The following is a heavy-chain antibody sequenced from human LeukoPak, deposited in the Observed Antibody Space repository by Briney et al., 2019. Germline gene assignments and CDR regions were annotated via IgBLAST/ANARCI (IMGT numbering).Heavy chain of an antibody. Sequence: GGSLRLSCAASGFTFSSYSMNWVRQAPGKGLEWVSSISSSSSYIYYADPVKGRFTISRDNAKNSLYLQMNSLRAEDTAVYYCARDQAQWRVDAFDIWGQGTMVTVSS. D-gene: IGHD6-19*01. V-gene: IGHV3-21*01. CDR2: ISSSSSYI. CDR3: ARDQAQWRVDAFDI. J-gene: IGHJ3*02. CDR1: GFTFSSYS.